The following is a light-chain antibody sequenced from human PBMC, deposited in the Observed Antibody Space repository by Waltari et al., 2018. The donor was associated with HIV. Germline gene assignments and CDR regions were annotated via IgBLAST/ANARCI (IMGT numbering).Light chain of an antibody. CDR2: SND. V-gene: IGLV1-44*01. CDR3: ATWDDSLDGPM. Sequence: QSVLTQPPSASGTPGQRVTISCSGSISDIGSNTVNWYQQLPGTAPKLLIYSNDHRPSGVPDRLSGSKSGTSASLAISGLRSEDEADYYCATWDDSLDGPMFGGGTKLTVL. J-gene: IGLJ3*02. CDR1: ISDIGSNT.